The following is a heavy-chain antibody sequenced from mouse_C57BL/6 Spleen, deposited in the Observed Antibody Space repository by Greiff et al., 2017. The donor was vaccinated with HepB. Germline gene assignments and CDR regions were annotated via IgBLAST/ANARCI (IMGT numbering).Heavy chain of an antibody. CDR3: ARYKRLGQGYAMDY. D-gene: IGHD4-1*01. J-gene: IGHJ4*01. V-gene: IGHV7-3*01. CDR2: IRNKANGYTT. Sequence: EVQLQESGGGLVQPGGSLSLSCAASGFTFTDYYMSWVRQPPGKALEWLGFIRNKANGYTTEYSASVKGRFTISRDNSQSILYLQMNALRAEDSATYYCARYKRLGQGYAMDYWGQGTSVTVSS. CDR1: GFTFTDYY.